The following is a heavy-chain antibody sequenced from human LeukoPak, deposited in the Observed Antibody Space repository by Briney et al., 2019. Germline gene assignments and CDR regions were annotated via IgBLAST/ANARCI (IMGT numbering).Heavy chain of an antibody. CDR3: ARDLSAKDDY. CDR2: IEQDGSKK. J-gene: IGHJ4*02. Sequence: GGSLRLSCAAAGFTFSSYWVNWVRQAPGKGLEWVANIEQDGSKKYYVDSVKGRFTIPRDNAKNSLYLQMNSLRADDTAVYYCARDLSAKDDYWGQGTLVTVSS. CDR1: GFTFSSYW. V-gene: IGHV3-7*01.